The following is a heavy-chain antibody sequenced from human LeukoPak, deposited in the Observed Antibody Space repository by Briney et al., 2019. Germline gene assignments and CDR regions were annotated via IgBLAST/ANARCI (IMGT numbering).Heavy chain of an antibody. V-gene: IGHV4-30-4*08. D-gene: IGHD5-12*01. Sequence: SETLSLTCTVSGGSMSSGNYYWTWIRQPPGKGLEWIGYIYYSGSTYYNPSLKSRVTISVDTSKNQFSLKLSSVTAADTAVYYCARPGWGYGRDQAFDIWGQGTMVTVSS. CDR1: GGSMSSGNYY. CDR2: IYYSGST. J-gene: IGHJ3*02. CDR3: ARPGWGYGRDQAFDI.